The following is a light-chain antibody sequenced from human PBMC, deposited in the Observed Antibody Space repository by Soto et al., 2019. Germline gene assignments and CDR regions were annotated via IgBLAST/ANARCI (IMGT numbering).Light chain of an antibody. V-gene: IGKV3-11*01. J-gene: IGKJ4*01. Sequence: EIVLTQSPATLSLSPGERATLSCRASQSVSSYLAWYQQKPGQAPRLLIYDASNRATGIPARFSGSGSGTDFTLTISRLEPEDLAVYYCQQRSNWPLTFGGGTKVEIK. CDR3: QQRSNWPLT. CDR2: DAS. CDR1: QSVSSY.